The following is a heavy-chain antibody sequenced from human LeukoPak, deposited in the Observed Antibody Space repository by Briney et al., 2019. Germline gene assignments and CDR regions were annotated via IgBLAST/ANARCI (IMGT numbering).Heavy chain of an antibody. J-gene: IGHJ4*02. D-gene: IGHD2-21*02. V-gene: IGHV3-33*01. CDR2: IWYDGSDK. CDR3: ARAKADAEVAAIPGY. CDR1: GFTFSSYG. Sequence: GGSLRLSCAASGFTFSSYGMHWVRQAPGKGLEWVAVIWYDGSDKYYADSVKGRFTISRDNSKNTLYLQMNSLRAEDTAVYYCARAKADAEVAAIPGYWGQGTLVSVSS.